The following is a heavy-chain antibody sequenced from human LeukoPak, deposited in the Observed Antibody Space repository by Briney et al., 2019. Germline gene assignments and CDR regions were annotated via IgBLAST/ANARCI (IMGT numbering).Heavy chain of an antibody. Sequence: GGSLRLSCAASGFTFSSYGMHWVRQAPGKGLEWVAVISYDGSNKYYADSVKGRFTISRDNSKNTLYLQMNSLRAEDTAVYYCAKDRAAAGSPKYFQLWGQGTLVTVSS. J-gene: IGHJ1*01. CDR2: ISYDGSNK. CDR1: GFTFSSYG. V-gene: IGHV3-30*18. CDR3: AKDRAAAGSPKYFQL. D-gene: IGHD6-13*01.